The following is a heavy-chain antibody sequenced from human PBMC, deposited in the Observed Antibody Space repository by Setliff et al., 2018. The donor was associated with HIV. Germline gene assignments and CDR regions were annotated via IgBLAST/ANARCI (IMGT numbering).Heavy chain of an antibody. CDR1: GGSITSSY. CDR3: ARGGTVSADFDS. CDR2: IYYSGSA. J-gene: IGHJ4*02. Sequence: PSETLSLTCTVSGGSITSSYWSWIRQPAGKGLEWIGSIYYSGSAYYNPSFKSRVTLSVDTSENQFSLRLSSVTAADTAVYFCARGGTVSADFDSWGQGTLVTVSS. V-gene: IGHV4-4*07. D-gene: IGHD6-19*01.